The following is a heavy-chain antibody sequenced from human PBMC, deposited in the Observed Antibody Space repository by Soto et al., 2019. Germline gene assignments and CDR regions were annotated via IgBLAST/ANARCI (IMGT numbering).Heavy chain of an antibody. CDR3: ASEVAAPFDP. CDR2: IKQDGREK. V-gene: IGHV3-7*03. Sequence: GGSLRLSCAASGFTFSSYWMSWVRQAPGKGLEWVANIKQDGREKYYVDSVKGRFTISRDNAKNSLYLQMNSLRAEDTAAYYCASEVAAPFDPWGQGTQVTVSS. CDR1: GFTFSSYW. D-gene: IGHD6-19*01. J-gene: IGHJ5*02.